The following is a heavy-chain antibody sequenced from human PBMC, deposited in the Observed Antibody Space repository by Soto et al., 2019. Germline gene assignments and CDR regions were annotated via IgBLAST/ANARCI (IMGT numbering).Heavy chain of an antibody. D-gene: IGHD2-2*01. CDR1: GFTFSTYA. Sequence: EVQLLESGGGLVLPGESLRLSCAASGFTFSTYAMSWVRQAPGKGLEWVSAISDSGGTAFHADPVKGRFTISRENSKSTVYLQMSGLRAEDTAVYYCAKEGCSSTSCYHFDSWGQGTLVTVSS. CDR2: ISDSGGTA. J-gene: IGHJ4*02. V-gene: IGHV3-23*01. CDR3: AKEGCSSTSCYHFDS.